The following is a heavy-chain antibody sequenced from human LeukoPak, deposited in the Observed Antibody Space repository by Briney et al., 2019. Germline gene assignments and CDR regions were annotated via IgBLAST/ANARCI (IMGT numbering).Heavy chain of an antibody. Sequence: ASETLSLTYTVSGVSISSYYWSWIGQPPGKGLEWIWYIYYSGSTNYNPSLKSRVTISVDTSKNQFSLKLSSVTAADTAVYYCARGALDGSGSYGIVYWGQGTLVTVSS. CDR3: ARGALDGSGSYGIVY. D-gene: IGHD3-10*01. J-gene: IGHJ4*02. CDR1: GVSISSYY. V-gene: IGHV4-59*01. CDR2: IYYSGST.